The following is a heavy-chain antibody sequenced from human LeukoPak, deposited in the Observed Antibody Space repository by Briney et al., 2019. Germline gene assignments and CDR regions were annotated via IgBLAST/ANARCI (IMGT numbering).Heavy chain of an antibody. V-gene: IGHV4-39*07. CDR2: IYYSGST. CDR1: GGSISSSSYY. D-gene: IGHD6-13*01. CDR3: ARDRRYSSSWYRGRWFDP. J-gene: IGHJ5*02. Sequence: SETLSLTCTVPGGSISSSSYYWGWIRQPPGKGLEWIGSIYYSGSTYYNPSLKSRVTISVDTSKNQFSLRLSSVTAADTAVYYCARDRRYSSSWYRGRWFDPWGQGTLVTVSS.